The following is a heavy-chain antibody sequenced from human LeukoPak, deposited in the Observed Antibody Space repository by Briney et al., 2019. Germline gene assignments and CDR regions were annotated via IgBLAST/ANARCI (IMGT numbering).Heavy chain of an antibody. CDR2: MNPNSGNT. Sequence: GASVKVSCKASGYTVTSYDINWVRQATGRGLEWMGWMNPNSGNTGYAQKFQGRVTMTRNTSISTAYMELSSLRSEDTAVYYCARGSSGSYYYGSGSYRTQRTKSRPNYFDYWGQGTLVTVSS. CDR1: GYTVTSYD. V-gene: IGHV1-8*01. D-gene: IGHD3-10*01. CDR3: ARGSSGSYYYGSGSYRTQRTKSRPNYFDY. J-gene: IGHJ4*02.